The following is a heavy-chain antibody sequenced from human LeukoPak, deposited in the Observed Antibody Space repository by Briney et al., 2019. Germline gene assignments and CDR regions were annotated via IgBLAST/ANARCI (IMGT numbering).Heavy chain of an antibody. V-gene: IGHV3-15*01. CDR2: IKSKTDDETI. Sequence: PGGSLRLSCAVSGFTFSDAWMSWVRQTPGKPLEWVGRIKSKTDDETIDYAAPVKGRFTISRDDSKNTVYLQMSSLKSDDTAVYYCGLGSGKTDFDYWGQGTLVTVSS. J-gene: IGHJ4*02. D-gene: IGHD3-10*01. CDR3: GLGSGKTDFDY. CDR1: GFTFSDAW.